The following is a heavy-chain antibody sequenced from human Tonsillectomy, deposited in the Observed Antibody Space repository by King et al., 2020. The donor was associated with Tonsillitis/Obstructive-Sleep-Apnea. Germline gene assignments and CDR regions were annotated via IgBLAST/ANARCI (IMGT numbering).Heavy chain of an antibody. CDR2: IHYSGST. D-gene: IGHD2-21*01. J-gene: IGHJ4*02. CDR1: GGSVSSVSYY. Sequence: VQLQESGPGLVKPSETLSLTCTVSGGSVSSVSYYWTWIRQPPGKGLEWIGYIHYSGSTNYNPSLKSRVTISVDTSKNQFSLKLSSVTAADTAVYYCARSPLVSYFDYWGQGTLVTVSS. V-gene: IGHV4-61*01. CDR3: ARSPLVSYFDY.